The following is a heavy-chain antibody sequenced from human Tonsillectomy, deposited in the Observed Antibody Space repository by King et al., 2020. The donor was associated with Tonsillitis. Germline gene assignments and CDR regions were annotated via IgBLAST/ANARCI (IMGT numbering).Heavy chain of an antibody. D-gene: IGHD5-24*01. CDR1: GFTFDDYD. Sequence: VQLVESRGGLVQPGRSLRLSCAASGFTFDDYDMHWVRQAPGKGLEWVSGISWNSGRKDYADSVKGRFTISRDNAKNSLYLQMNSLRAEDTALYYCAKEIERERWLQLPVAFDIWGQGTMVTGSS. V-gene: IGHV3-9*01. CDR3: AKEIERERWLQLPVAFDI. J-gene: IGHJ3*02. CDR2: ISWNSGRK.